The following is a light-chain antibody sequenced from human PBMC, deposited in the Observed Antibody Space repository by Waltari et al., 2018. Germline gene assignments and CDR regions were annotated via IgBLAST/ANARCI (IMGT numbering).Light chain of an antibody. CDR1: QSVSNHF. Sequence: EIVLTQSPGTLSLSPGDGATLSCRASQSVSNHFLAWYQQRPGQAPRLLIYTTSNRAAGIPDRFRGSGSGTDFTLTISSLEPEDFAVYYCQQYDSSPTTFGRGTTVEIK. J-gene: IGKJ1*01. CDR2: TTS. V-gene: IGKV3-20*01. CDR3: QQYDSSPTT.